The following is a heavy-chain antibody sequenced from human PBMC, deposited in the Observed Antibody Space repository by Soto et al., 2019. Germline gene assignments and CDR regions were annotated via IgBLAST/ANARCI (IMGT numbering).Heavy chain of an antibody. Sequence: QEQLVESGGGVVQPGTSLRLSCAVPGGIFHGYGMHWVRQAPGKGLEWVAIIRFDGRNEEYADSVKGRFTISRDNSKNTLYLQMNTLGAEDTAVYYCARDGIGGTVFRGYLDYWCRGTVVTVSS. V-gene: IGHV3-33*01. CDR3: ARDGIGGTVFRGYLDY. D-gene: IGHD1-7*01. J-gene: IGHJ4*02. CDR1: GGIFHGYG. CDR2: IRFDGRNE.